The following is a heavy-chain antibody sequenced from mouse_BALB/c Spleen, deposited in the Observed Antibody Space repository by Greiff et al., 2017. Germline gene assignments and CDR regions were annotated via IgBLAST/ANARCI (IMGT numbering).Heavy chain of an antibody. Sequence: VQLQQSGAELVKPGASVKLSCTASGFNIKDTYMHWVKQRPEQGLEWIGRIDPANGNTKYDPKFQGKATITADTSSNTAYLQLSSLTSEDTAVYYCARGYYGNYRHFDYWGQGTTLTVSS. V-gene: IGHV14-3*02. CDR1: GFNIKDTY. CDR3: ARGYYGNYRHFDY. D-gene: IGHD2-1*01. CDR2: IDPANGNT. J-gene: IGHJ2*01.